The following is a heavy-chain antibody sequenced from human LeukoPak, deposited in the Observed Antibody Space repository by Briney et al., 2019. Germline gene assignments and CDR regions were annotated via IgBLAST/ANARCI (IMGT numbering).Heavy chain of an antibody. D-gene: IGHD4-23*01. CDR3: ARVSESGNSDY. J-gene: IGHJ4*02. Sequence: PGGSLRLSCAASGFSFTSYGMHWVRQAPGKGLEWVAVIWYDGTNKYYADSVKGRFTISRDTSNNMLYLQMNSLRAEDTAVYYCARVSESGNSDYWGQGTLVTVPS. CDR1: GFSFTSYG. CDR2: IWYDGTNK. V-gene: IGHV3-33*01.